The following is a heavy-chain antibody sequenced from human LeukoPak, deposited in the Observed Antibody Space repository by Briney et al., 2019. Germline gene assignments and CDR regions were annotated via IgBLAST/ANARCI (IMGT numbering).Heavy chain of an antibody. D-gene: IGHD5-24*01. CDR2: ISSNGGST. Sequence: GGSLRLSCAASGFTFSSYAMHWVRQAPGKGLEYVSAISSNGGSTYYAYSVKGRFTISRDNSKNTLYLQMGNLRAEDMAVYYCARDKDGCNYSDYWGQGTLVTVSS. CDR3: ARDKDGCNYSDY. CDR1: GFTFSSYA. J-gene: IGHJ4*02. V-gene: IGHV3-64*01.